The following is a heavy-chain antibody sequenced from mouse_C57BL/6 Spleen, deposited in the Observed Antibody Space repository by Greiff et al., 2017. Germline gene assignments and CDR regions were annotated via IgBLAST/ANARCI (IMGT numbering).Heavy chain of an antibody. V-gene: IGHV5-9-1*02. Sequence: EVQLVESGEGLVKPGGSLKLSCAASGFTFSSYAMSWVRQTPEKRLEWVAYISSGGDYIYYADTVKGRFTISRDNARNTLYLQMSSLKSEDTAMYYCTRDQGDYYGSSHWYFDVWGTGTTVTVSS. CDR2: ISSGGDYI. D-gene: IGHD1-1*01. CDR3: TRDQGDYYGSSHWYFDV. CDR1: GFTFSSYA. J-gene: IGHJ1*03.